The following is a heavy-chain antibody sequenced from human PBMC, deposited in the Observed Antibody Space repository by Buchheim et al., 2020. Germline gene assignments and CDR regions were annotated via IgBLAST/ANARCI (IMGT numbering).Heavy chain of an antibody. J-gene: IGHJ6*02. CDR1: GGTFSSYA. D-gene: IGHD6-13*01. CDR3: VVPMSSSSWYRSYYYYGMDV. Sequence: QVQLVQSGAEVKKPGSSVKVSCKASGGTFSSYAISWVRQAPGQGLEWMGGIIPIFGTANYAQKFQGRVTITADKSTRTAYMELSSLRSEDTAVYYCVVPMSSSSWYRSYYYYGMDVWGQGTT. V-gene: IGHV1-69*06. CDR2: IIPIFGTA.